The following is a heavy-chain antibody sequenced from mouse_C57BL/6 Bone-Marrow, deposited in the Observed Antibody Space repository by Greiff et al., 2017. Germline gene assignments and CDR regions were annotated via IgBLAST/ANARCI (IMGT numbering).Heavy chain of an antibody. J-gene: IGHJ4*01. V-gene: IGHV1-81*01. CDR2: LYPRSGDT. Sequence: VQLQESGAELARPGASVKLSCKASGYTFTSSGLSWLKQRTEQGLAWIGALYPRSGDTYYNEKFKGKATLTADKPSSTEHMELRSLTSEDSGVYCCARYRGWLTTKYDMDYWGQGSSVTVAS. D-gene: IGHD2-3*01. CDR1: GYTFTSSG. CDR3: ARYRGWLTTKYDMDY.